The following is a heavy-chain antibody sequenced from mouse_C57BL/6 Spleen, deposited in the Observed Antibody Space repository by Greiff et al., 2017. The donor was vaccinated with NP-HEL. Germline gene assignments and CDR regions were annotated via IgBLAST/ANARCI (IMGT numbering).Heavy chain of an antibody. CDR3: ARSSNYVDYYAMDY. D-gene: IGHD2-5*01. CDR2: INPYNGDT. J-gene: IGHJ4*01. CDR1: GYSFTGYF. Sequence: VQLQQSGPELVKPGASVKISCKASGYSFTGYFMNWVMQSHGKSLEWIGRINPYNGDTFYNQKFKGKATLTVDKSSSTAHMELRSLTSEDSAVYYCARSSNYVDYYAMDYWGQGTSVTVSS. V-gene: IGHV1-20*01.